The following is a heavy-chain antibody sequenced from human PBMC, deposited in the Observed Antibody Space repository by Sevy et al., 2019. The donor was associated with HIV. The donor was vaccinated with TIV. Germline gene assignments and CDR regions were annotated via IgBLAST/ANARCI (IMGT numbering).Heavy chain of an antibody. CDR2: ISTSSTYI. J-gene: IGHJ4*02. CDR1: GFIFSGYN. CDR3: ARGGYYYDNAAYYALDS. Sequence: GGSLRLSCAASGFIFSGYNMHWVRQAPGKGLEWVSSISTSSTYIYQADSVKGRFTISRDNSKNTLYLQMNNVRVEDTAVYYCARGGYYYDNAAYYALDSWGQGTLVTVSS. V-gene: IGHV3-21*01. D-gene: IGHD3-22*01.